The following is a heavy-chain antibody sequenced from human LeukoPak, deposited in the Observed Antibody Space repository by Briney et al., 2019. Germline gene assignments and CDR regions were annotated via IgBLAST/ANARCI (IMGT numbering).Heavy chain of an antibody. Sequence: SETLSLTRTVSGGSISNYYWSWIRQSPGKGLEWIGYIHYSGGTKYNPSLKRRVIISVDMSMNQFSLKLSSATAADTAMYYCAKHSVLTGSGYAFDIWGQGTAVTVSS. D-gene: IGHD3-9*01. J-gene: IGHJ3*02. CDR1: GGSISNYY. CDR2: IHYSGGT. CDR3: AKHSVLTGSGYAFDI. V-gene: IGHV4-59*08.